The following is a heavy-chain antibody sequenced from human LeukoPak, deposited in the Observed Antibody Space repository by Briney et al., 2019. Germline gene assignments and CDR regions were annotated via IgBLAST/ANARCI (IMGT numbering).Heavy chain of an antibody. Sequence: PRGSLRLSCAASGFTSSSYAMSWVRQAPGRGLEWVSAISGRGGSTYYADSVKGRFTISRDNSKNTLYLQMNSLRAEDTAVYYCAKEAGSYYELHFQHWGQGTLVTVSS. CDR1: GFTSSSYA. D-gene: IGHD1-26*01. V-gene: IGHV3-23*01. J-gene: IGHJ1*01. CDR2: ISGRGGST. CDR3: AKEAGSYYELHFQH.